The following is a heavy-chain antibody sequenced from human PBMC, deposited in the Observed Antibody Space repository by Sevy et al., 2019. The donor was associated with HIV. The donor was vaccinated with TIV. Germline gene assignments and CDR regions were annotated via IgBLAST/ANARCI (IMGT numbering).Heavy chain of an antibody. CDR2: IRSKGNSYAT. Sequence: GESLKISCAASGFTFSSYGMHWVRQAPGNGLEWVGRIRSKGNSYATAYAASVKGRFTISRDDSKNTVYLQMNSLKTEDTAVYYCTRGGARDSSSWYDYFDYWGQGTLVTVSS. CDR3: TRGGARDSSSWYDYFDY. D-gene: IGHD6-13*01. J-gene: IGHJ4*02. CDR1: GFTFSSYG. V-gene: IGHV3-73*01.